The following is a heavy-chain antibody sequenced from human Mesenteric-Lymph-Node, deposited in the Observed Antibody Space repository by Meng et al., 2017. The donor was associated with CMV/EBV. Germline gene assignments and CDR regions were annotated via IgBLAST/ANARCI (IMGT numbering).Heavy chain of an antibody. Sequence: ASVKVSCKASGYTFTGYYNHWVRQAPGQGLEWMGVINPSSGSTSYAQKFQGRVTMTRDTSTSTVYMELSSLRFEDTAVYYCAREEVDYNGMDVWGQGTTVTVSS. CDR1: GYTFTGYY. CDR3: AREEVDYNGMDV. V-gene: IGHV1-46*01. D-gene: IGHD2-15*01. CDR2: INPSSGST. J-gene: IGHJ6*02.